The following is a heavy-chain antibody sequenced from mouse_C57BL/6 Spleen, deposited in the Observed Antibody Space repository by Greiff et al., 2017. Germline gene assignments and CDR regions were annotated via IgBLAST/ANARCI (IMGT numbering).Heavy chain of an antibody. Sequence: EVQLQQSGPELVKPGASVKMSCKASGYTFTDYNMHWVKQSHGKSLEWIGYINPNNGGTSYNQKFKGKATLTVNKSSSTAYMELRSLTSEDSAVYCCAEGYYGSGYFDVWGTGTTVTVSS. D-gene: IGHD1-1*01. CDR1: GYTFTDYN. V-gene: IGHV1-22*01. CDR2: INPNNGGT. J-gene: IGHJ1*03. CDR3: AEGYYGSGYFDV.